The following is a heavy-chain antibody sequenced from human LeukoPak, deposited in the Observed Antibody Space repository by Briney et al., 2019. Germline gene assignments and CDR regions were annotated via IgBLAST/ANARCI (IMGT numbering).Heavy chain of an antibody. CDR1: GGSLSSGGYY. Sequence: PSQTLSLTCTVSGGSLSSGGYYWSWIREHPGKGLEWIGYIYYSRSTYYNPSPKSRGTISVDTSKNQCSLKLSSVAAADTAVYYCARDNKRLNAFDIWGQGTMVTVSS. D-gene: IGHD2/OR15-2a*01. J-gene: IGHJ3*02. V-gene: IGHV4-31*03. CDR2: IYYSRST. CDR3: ARDNKRLNAFDI.